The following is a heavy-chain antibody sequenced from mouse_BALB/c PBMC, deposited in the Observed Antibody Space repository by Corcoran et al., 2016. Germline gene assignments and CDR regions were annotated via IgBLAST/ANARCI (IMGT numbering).Heavy chain of an antibody. D-gene: IGHD1-1*01. V-gene: IGHV9-3-1*01. CDR2: INTYTGEP. CDR1: GYTFTNYG. J-gene: IGHJ2*01. Sequence: QIQLVQSGPELKKPGETVKISCKAFGYTFTNYGMNWVKQAPGKGLKWMGWINTYTGEPTYADDFKGRFAFSLETSASTAYLQINNLKNEDTATYFCARSYYGSSYYFDYWGQGTTLTVSS. CDR3: ARSYYGSSYYFDY.